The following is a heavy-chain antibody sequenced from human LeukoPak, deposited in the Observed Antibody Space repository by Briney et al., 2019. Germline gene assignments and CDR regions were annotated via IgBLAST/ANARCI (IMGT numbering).Heavy chain of an antibody. D-gene: IGHD3-10*01. CDR1: GFTFSSYG. J-gene: IGHJ4*02. CDR3: AKDRGSGRVRGVIINY. V-gene: IGHV3-30*18. CDR2: ISFDGRNI. Sequence: GGPLRLSCAASGFTFSSYGMHWVRQAPGKGLEWVAVISFDGRNIYYADSVKGRFTISRDNSKNTLYLQMNSLRAEDTAVYYCAKDRGSGRVRGVIINYWGQGTLVTVSS.